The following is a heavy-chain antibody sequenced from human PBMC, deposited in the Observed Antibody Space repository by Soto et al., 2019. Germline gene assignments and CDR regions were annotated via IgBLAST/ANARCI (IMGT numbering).Heavy chain of an antibody. Sequence: QVHLVESGGGVVQPGRSLRLSCVASRFSFSTYGMHWVRQHPGKGLEWVAVISYDGREKYYADSVKGRFTISRDNSKNTLYLQMDSLSTEDTAVYFCAKDCRYNYDNESFDLWGQGTMVTDSS. CDR2: ISYDGREK. CDR3: AKDCRYNYDNESFDL. V-gene: IGHV3-30*18. J-gene: IGHJ3*01. CDR1: RFSFSTYG. D-gene: IGHD5-18*01.